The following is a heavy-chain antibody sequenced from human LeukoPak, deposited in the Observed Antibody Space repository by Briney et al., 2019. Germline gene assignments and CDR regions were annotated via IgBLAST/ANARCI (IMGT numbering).Heavy chain of an antibody. CDR3: ARRLLWKRSVFDY. J-gene: IGHJ4*02. CDR2: INHSGST. CDR1: GFTFSSYA. D-gene: IGHD1-1*01. V-gene: IGHV4-34*01. Sequence: GSLRLSCAASGFTFSSYAMSWIRQPPGKGLEWIGEINHSGSTNYNPSLKSRVTISVDTSKNQFSLKLSSVTAADTAVYYCARRLLWKRSVFDYWGQGTLVTVSS.